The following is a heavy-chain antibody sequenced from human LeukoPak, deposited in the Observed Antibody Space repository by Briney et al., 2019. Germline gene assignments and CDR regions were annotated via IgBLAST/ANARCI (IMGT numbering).Heavy chain of an antibody. CDR3: AKDMRTLYYFDY. J-gene: IGHJ4*02. CDR2: ISGSGGNT. Sequence: GGSLRLSCAASGFTFNNYDMSWCRRAPAEGLEWVSGISGSGGNTYYAYSVKGRFTISRDNSKKTLYLQMNSLRAEDTAIYYCAKDMRTLYYFDYWGQGTLVTVSS. CDR1: GFTFNNYD. D-gene: IGHD1-14*01. V-gene: IGHV3-23*01.